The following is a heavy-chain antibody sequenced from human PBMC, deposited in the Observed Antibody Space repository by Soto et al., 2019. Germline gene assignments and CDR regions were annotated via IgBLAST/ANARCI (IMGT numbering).Heavy chain of an antibody. CDR3: VGGQYYFDY. CDR1: GFPFTTYG. Sequence: QVQLVESGGSLVQPGRSLRLSRAASGFPFTTYGMHWVREGPGKGLEWVAVISYDGSNKYYADSVKGRFTISRDNSKNTLYLQMNSLRPEDTALYYCVGGQYYFDYRGQGTLVTVSS. CDR2: ISYDGSNK. J-gene: IGHJ4*02. V-gene: IGHV3-30*03. D-gene: IGHD3-10*01.